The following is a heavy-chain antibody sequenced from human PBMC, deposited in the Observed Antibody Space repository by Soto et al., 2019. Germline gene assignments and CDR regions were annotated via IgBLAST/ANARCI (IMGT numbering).Heavy chain of an antibody. J-gene: IGHJ4*02. CDR3: ARALSSAAGLYFDF. CDR2: IHTTDGT. V-gene: IGHV4-4*07. CDR1: GGSISSYY. Sequence: QVQLQESGPGLVKPSETLSLTCTVSGGSISSYYWSWIRQPAGKGMEWIGRIHTTDGTNYNPSLKSRVTMSIDTSNNQFSLKLSSLTAADTAVYYCARALSSAAGLYFDFWGQGTLVTVSP. D-gene: IGHD6-13*01.